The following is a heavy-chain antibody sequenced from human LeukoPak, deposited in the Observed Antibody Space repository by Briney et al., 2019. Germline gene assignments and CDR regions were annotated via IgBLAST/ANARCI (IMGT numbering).Heavy chain of an antibody. Sequence: GGSLRLSCRASGFIFSDNYMTWMRQPPGKGLEWIAYIRSGGTTVYYADSVKGRFTISRDDAKNSLFLQMNSLRPEDTAVYHCATVYFRPYWGQGTLVTVPS. J-gene: IGHJ4*02. CDR2: IRSGGTTV. V-gene: IGHV3-11*01. CDR3: ATVYFRPY. D-gene: IGHD2/OR15-2a*01. CDR1: GFIFSDNY.